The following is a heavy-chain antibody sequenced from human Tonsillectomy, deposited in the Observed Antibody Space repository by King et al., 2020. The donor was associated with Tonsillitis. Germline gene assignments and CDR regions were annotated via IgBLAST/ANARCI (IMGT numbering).Heavy chain of an antibody. D-gene: IGHD1-26*01. Sequence: QLVQSGAEVRKPGASVRISCKASGYTFSKYYIHWVRRAPGQGLEWMAIINPSGGSTSYTQKFQGRVTVTRDTSTNTVYMELNSLRSDDTAVYYCARASRPLTGSYSFDYWGQGTLVTVPS. CDR3: ARASRPLTGSYSFDY. V-gene: IGHV1-46*01. CDR1: GYTFSKYY. CDR2: INPSGGST. J-gene: IGHJ4*02.